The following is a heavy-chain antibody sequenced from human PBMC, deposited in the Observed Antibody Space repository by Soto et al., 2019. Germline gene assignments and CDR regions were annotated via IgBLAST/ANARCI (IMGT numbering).Heavy chain of an antibody. CDR3: ARSFRNPSPP. CDR1: GFTFSTFG. D-gene: IGHD4-4*01. J-gene: IGHJ4*02. V-gene: IGHV3-21*01. Sequence: EVQLVQSGGGLVKPGGSLRLSCAASGFTFSTFGMNWVRQAPGKGLEWVSSISSNSNYTYYADSVKGRFTISRDNGKNSVYLQMYSLRADATAVYYCARSFRNPSPPWGQGTLVTVSS. CDR2: ISSNSNYT.